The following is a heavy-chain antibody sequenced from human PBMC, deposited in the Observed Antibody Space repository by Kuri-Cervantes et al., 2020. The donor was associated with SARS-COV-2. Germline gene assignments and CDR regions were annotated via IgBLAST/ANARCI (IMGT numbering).Heavy chain of an antibody. CDR3: ARGRYDVTMIVVVVTAASSYFDL. Sequence: SQTLSLTCAVYGGSSSDDKWSWIRQAPGKGLEWVGEITESGSTNYNPSLKGRVNMSVDTSKKQFSLKLTSVTAADTAIYYCARGRYDVTMIVVVVTAASSYFDLWGRGTLVTVSS. D-gene: IGHD3-22*01. J-gene: IGHJ2*01. V-gene: IGHV4-34*01. CDR2: ITESGST. CDR1: GGSSSDDK.